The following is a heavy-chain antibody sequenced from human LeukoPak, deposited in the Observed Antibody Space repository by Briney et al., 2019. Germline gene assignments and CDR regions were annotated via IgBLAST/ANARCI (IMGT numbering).Heavy chain of an antibody. J-gene: IGHJ4*02. CDR1: GDSSTSYY. CDR2: VYKSGQV. CDR3: ARDGNSFPHYYFDY. V-gene: IGHV4-59*01. Sequence: SGTLSLTCSVSGDSSTSYYWSWIRLSPGKGLEWLAYVYKSGQVDYNSSLRSRIFVSVDRSKTQFSLRLRSTTAADTAVYYCARDGNSFPHYYFDYWGQGTLVTVSS. D-gene: IGHD2/OR15-2a*01.